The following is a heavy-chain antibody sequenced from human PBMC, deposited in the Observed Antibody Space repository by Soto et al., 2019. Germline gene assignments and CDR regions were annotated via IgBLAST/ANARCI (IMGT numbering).Heavy chain of an antibody. CDR2: IYYSGST. CDR1: GGSVSSGSYY. CDR3: ARLYSYGSDGLDY. J-gene: IGHJ4*02. D-gene: IGHD5-18*01. V-gene: IGHV4-61*01. Sequence: QVQLQESGPGLVKPSETLSLTCTVSGGSVSSGSYYWSWIRQPPGKGLEWIGYIYYSGSTNYNPSLKSRVTISVDTSKNQFSLKLSSVTAADTAVYYWARLYSYGSDGLDYWGQGTLVTVSS.